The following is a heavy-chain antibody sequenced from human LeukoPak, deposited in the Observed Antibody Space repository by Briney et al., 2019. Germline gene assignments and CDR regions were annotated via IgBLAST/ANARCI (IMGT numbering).Heavy chain of an antibody. CDR1: GGSISSYY. Sequence: SETLSLTCTVSGGSISSYYWSWIRQPPGKGLEWIGYIYYSGSTNYNPSLKSPVTISVDTSKNQFSLKLSSVTAADTAVYYCASLLGEGDAFDIWGQGTMVTVSS. CDR3: ASLLGEGDAFDI. V-gene: IGHV4-59*08. J-gene: IGHJ3*02. D-gene: IGHD3-16*01. CDR2: IYYSGST.